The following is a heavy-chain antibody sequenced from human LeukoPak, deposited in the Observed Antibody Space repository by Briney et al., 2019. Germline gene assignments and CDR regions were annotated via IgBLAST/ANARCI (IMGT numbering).Heavy chain of an antibody. CDR3: AKEGYSYDKYYFDY. CDR2: ISGSGGST. Sequence: QAGGSLRLSCAASGFTFSSYAMSWVRQAPGKGLEWVSAISGSGGSTYYADSVKGRFTISRDNSKNTLYLQMNSLRAEDRAVYYCAKEGYSYDKYYFDYWGQGTLVTVSS. J-gene: IGHJ4*02. CDR1: GFTFSSYA. V-gene: IGHV3-23*01. D-gene: IGHD5-18*01.